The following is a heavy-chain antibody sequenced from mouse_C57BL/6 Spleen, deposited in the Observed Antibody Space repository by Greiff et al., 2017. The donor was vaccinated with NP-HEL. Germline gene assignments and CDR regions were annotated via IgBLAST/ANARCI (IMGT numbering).Heavy chain of an antibody. Sequence: QVQLQQSGAELVRPGASVTLSCKASGYTFTDYEMHWVKQTPVHGLEWIGAIDPETGGTAYNQKFKGKAILTADKSSSTAYMELRSLTSEDSAVYYGTRGGGDYDGWYSDVGGTGPTVTVS. V-gene: IGHV1-15*01. CDR1: GYTFTDYE. CDR2: IDPETGGT. J-gene: IGHJ1*03. CDR3: TRGGGDYDGWYSDV. D-gene: IGHD2-4*01.